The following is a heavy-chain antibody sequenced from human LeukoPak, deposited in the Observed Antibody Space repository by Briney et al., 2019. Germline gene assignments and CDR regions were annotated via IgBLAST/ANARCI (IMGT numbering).Heavy chain of an antibody. CDR2: IKQDGSEK. CDR3: AGDPLSSITMVRGVIDY. V-gene: IGHV3-7*01. CDR1: GFTFSSYW. J-gene: IGHJ4*02. D-gene: IGHD3-10*01. Sequence: GGSLRLSCAASGFTFSSYWMSWVRQAPGKGLEWVANIKQDGSEKYYVDSVKGRFTISRDNAKNSLYLQMNSLRAEDTAVYYCAGDPLSSITMVRGVIDYWGQGTLVTVSS.